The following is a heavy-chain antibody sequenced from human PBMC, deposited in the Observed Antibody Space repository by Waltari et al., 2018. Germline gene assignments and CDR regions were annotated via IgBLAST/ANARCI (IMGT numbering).Heavy chain of an antibody. Sequence: QVQLQESGPGLVKPSETLSLTCTVSGGSISSYYWSLIRQPPGKGLEWIGNIYHSGSTHYNPSLKSRVTISVDTSKNQFSLKLSSVTAADTAVYYCARRAAITAAGPTYYMDVWGKGTTVTVSS. CDR3: ARRAAITAAGPTYYMDV. D-gene: IGHD6-13*01. J-gene: IGHJ6*03. V-gene: IGHV4-59*08. CDR2: IYHSGST. CDR1: GGSISSYY.